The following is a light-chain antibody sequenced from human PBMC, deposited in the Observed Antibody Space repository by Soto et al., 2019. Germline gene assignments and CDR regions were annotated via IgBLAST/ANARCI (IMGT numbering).Light chain of an antibody. CDR2: AAS. CDR1: QGIGSY. J-gene: IGKJ1*01. V-gene: IGKV1-9*01. Sequence: DIQLTQSPSFLSASVGDRVTITCRASQGIGSYIAWYQQKPGKAPKILIYAASILQSGVPSRFSGSGSGTEFTLTITSLQPEDFATYYCQRLNSYLWTFGQGNKVDIK. CDR3: QRLNSYLWT.